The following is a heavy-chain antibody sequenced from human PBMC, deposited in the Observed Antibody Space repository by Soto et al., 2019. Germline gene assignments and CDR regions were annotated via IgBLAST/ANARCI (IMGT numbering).Heavy chain of an antibody. CDR1: GGSISSGGYY. V-gene: IGHV4-31*03. D-gene: IGHD3-10*01. CDR3: ARAVAPYFGTWFDP. Sequence: SETLSLTCTVSGGSISSGGYYWSWIRQHPGKGLEWIGYIYYSGSTYYNPSLKSRVTISVDTSKNQFSLKVSSVTAADMALYYCARAVAPYFGTWFDPWGQGTLVTVSS. CDR2: IYYSGST. J-gene: IGHJ5*02.